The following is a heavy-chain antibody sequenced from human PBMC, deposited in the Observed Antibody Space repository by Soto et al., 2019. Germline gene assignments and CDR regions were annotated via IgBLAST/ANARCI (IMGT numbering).Heavy chain of an antibody. J-gene: IGHJ6*02. Sequence: SETLSLTCTVSGGSISSYYWSWIRQPPGKGLEWIGYIYYSGSTNYNPSLKSRVTISVDTSKNQFSLKLSSVTAADTAVYYCARYGATTPNYYYYGMDVWGQGTTVTVSS. CDR1: GGSISSYY. CDR3: ARYGATTPNYYYYGMDV. CDR2: IYYSGST. D-gene: IGHD1-1*01. V-gene: IGHV4-59*01.